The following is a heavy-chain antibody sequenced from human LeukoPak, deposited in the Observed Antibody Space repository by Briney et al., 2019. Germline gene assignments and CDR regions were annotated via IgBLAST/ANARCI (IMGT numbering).Heavy chain of an antibody. CDR3: ATKQWLAPPPDS. CDR2: INTDGTVT. Sequence: GGSLRLSCAVSGVAFSEYWMRWVRQAPGKGLESVSRINTDGTVTTSADSVKGRFTVSRDNADNTMCLKMNSVRDEDTAVYYCATKQWLAPPPDSWGQGTPVTVSS. D-gene: IGHD6-19*01. J-gene: IGHJ4*02. V-gene: IGHV3-74*01. CDR1: GVAFSEYW.